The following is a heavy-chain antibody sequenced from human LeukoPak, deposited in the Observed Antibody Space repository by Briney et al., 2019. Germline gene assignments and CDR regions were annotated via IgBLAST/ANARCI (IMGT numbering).Heavy chain of an antibody. D-gene: IGHD6-19*01. CDR1: GFTFSSYS. V-gene: IGHV3-21*01. J-gene: IGHJ4*02. Sequence: GGSLRLSCAASGFTFSSYSMNWVRQAPGKGLEWVSSISSSSSYIYYADSVKGRFTISRDNAKNSLYLQMNSLRAEDTAVYYCAREDSSGWRGLVDYWGQGTLVTVSS. CDR3: AREDSSGWRGLVDY. CDR2: ISSSSSYI.